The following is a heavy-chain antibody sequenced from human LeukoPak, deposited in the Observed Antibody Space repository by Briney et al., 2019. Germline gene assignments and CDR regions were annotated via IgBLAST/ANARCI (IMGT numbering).Heavy chain of an antibody. CDR2: ISSSGSTI. CDR1: GFTFSSYE. V-gene: IGHV3-48*03. J-gene: IGHJ3*02. Sequence: GGSLRLSCAASGFTFSSYEMNWVRQAPGKGLEWVSYISSSGSTIYYADSVKGRFTISRDDAKNSLYLQMNSLRAEDTAVYYCARGVKWAVVVPAAILWSTWYAFDIWGQGTMVTVSS. D-gene: IGHD2-2*01. CDR3: ARGVKWAVVVPAAILWSTWYAFDI.